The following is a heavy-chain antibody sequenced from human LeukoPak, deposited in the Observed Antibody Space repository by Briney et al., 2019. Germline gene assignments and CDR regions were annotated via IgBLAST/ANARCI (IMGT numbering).Heavy chain of an antibody. CDR1: GFTFSTYG. V-gene: IGHV3-33*01. CDR2: IWYDGSSK. CDR3: ARDWGPGYYYGMDV. Sequence: PGGSLRLSCAASGFTFSTYGMHWVRQAPGQGLEWVAVIWYDGSSKFYADSVKGRSIISRDNSKNTLYLQMNSLRAEDTAVYYCARDWGPGYYYGMDVWGQGTTVTVSS. D-gene: IGHD3-16*01. J-gene: IGHJ6*02.